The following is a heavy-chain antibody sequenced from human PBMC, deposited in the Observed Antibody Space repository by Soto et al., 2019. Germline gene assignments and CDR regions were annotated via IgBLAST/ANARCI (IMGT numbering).Heavy chain of an antibody. J-gene: IGHJ6*02. V-gene: IGHV4-31*03. CDR3: ARVYGGFPWYYYYGMDV. CDR1: GGSISSGGYY. D-gene: IGHD5-12*01. Sequence: PSETLSLTCTVSGGSISSGGYYWSWIRQHPGKGLEWIGYIYYSGSTYYNPSLKSRVTISVDTSKNQFSLKLSSVTAADTAVYYCARVYGGFPWYYYYGMDVWGQGTTVTVSS. CDR2: IYYSGST.